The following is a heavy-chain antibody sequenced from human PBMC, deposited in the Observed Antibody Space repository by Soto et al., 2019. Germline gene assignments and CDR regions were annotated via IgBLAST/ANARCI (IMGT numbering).Heavy chain of an antibody. V-gene: IGHV5-10-1*01. CDR2: MDRGYSYT. CDR1: GYSLTSYW. J-gene: IGHJ6*04. CDR3: ARLRGSGDLSYYYYYGLDV. Sequence: ESLKISRKGAGYSLTSYWVSWVLQIPGKCLEWKGRMDRGYSYTDYSPPFQVHVTISADKSISTPYLHASSLKASDTDMYYCARLRGSGDLSYYYYYGLDVWRNGTTVTVSS. D-gene: IGHD3-10*01.